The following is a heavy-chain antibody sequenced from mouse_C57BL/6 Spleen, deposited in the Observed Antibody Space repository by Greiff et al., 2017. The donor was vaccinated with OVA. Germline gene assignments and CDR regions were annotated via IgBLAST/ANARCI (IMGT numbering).Heavy chain of an antibody. Sequence: VQLQQSGPELVKPGASVKIPCKASGYTFTDYNMDWVKQSHGKSLEWIGDINPNNGGTIYNQKFKGKATLTVDKSSSTAYMELRSLTSEDTAVYYCARHYYGSSYFDYWGQGTTLTVSS. D-gene: IGHD1-1*01. CDR1: GYTFTDYN. CDR2: INPNNGGT. CDR3: ARHYYGSSYFDY. J-gene: IGHJ2*01. V-gene: IGHV1-18*01.